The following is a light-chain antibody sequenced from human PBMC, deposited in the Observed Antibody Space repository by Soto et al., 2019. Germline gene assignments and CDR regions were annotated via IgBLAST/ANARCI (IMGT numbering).Light chain of an antibody. Sequence: QSALTQPPSASGSPGQSVTVSCTGTSSDVGGYNYVSWYQHHPGKVPKLMISEVSNRPSGISNRFSGSKSGNTASLTISGLQAEDEANYYCSSFTSTNTLYVFGTGTKVTVL. CDR1: SSDVGGYNY. J-gene: IGLJ1*01. V-gene: IGLV2-14*01. CDR3: SSFTSTNTLYV. CDR2: EVS.